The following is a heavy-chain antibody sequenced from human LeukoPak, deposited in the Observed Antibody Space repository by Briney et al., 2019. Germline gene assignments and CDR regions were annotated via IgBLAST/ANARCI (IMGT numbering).Heavy chain of an antibody. Sequence: PGGSLRLSCPASGFTFSSYAMSWVRQAPGKGLEWVSVIYSGGSTYYADSVKGRFTISRDNSKNTLYLQMNSLRAEDTAVYYCARSSMVRGVNLSRFYFDYWGQGTLVTVSS. CDR1: GFTFSSYA. D-gene: IGHD3-10*01. J-gene: IGHJ4*02. CDR2: IYSGGST. V-gene: IGHV3-53*01. CDR3: ARSSMVRGVNLSRFYFDY.